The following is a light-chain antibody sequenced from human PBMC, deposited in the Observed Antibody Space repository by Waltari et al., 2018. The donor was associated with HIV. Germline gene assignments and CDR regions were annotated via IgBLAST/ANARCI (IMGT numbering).Light chain of an antibody. CDR2: MNH. J-gene: IGLJ2*01. Sequence: QSVLTHPPSASGAPGPRVPLSCFGGTPNGGSNYVDWYQHAPGTTPKLLIYMNHERPSGVPDRFSGSKSGTAASLAVSGLRSEDEAAYYCAVWDDSLNGLVFGGGTKLTVL. CDR1: TPNGGSNY. CDR3: AVWDDSLNGLV. V-gene: IGLV1-47*01.